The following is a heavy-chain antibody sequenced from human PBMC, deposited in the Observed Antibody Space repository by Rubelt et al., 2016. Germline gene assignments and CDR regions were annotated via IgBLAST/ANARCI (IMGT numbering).Heavy chain of an antibody. CDR3: ARTDYGDYNDAFDI. J-gene: IGHJ3*02. CDR2: LYSGGST. CDR1: GFTVSSTY. Sequence: EVQLVESGGGLVQPGGSLRLSCAASGFTVSSTYMSWVRQAPEKGLEWVSVLYSGGSTYYADSVKGRFTISRDNSKNTLYLQMNNRRAGYTAVYYCARTDYGDYNDAFDIWGQGTMVTVSS. V-gene: IGHV3-66*01. D-gene: IGHD4-17*01.